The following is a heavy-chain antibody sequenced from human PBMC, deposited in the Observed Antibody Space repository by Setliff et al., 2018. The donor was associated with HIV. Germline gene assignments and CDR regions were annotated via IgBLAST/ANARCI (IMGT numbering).Heavy chain of an antibody. V-gene: IGHV4-4*07. J-gene: IGHJ5*02. CDR2: IYRSGRT. CDR3: ARDGDYGYNYVA. Sequence: LSLTCTVSGGSMSTYYWSWIRQPAGKGPEWIGRIYRSGRTDYNPSLKSRVTMSADTSDNQFSLSLSSVTAADTAVYYCARDGDYGYNYVAWGQGTLVTVSS. D-gene: IGHD3-10*02. CDR1: GGSMSTYY.